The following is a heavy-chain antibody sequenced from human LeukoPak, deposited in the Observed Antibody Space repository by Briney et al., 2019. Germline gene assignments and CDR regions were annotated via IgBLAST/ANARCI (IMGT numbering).Heavy chain of an antibody. CDR1: GFTVSSNY. J-gene: IGHJ6*02. Sequence: GGSLRLSCAASGFTVSSNYMSWVRQAPGKGLEWVSVIYSGGSTYYADSVKGRFTISRDNSKNTLYLQMNSLRAEDTAVYYCARDGSPSLLNDYSNPHYYYYGMDVWGQGTTVTVSS. V-gene: IGHV3-53*01. CDR3: ARDGSPSLLNDYSNPHYYYYGMDV. D-gene: IGHD4-11*01. CDR2: IYSGGST.